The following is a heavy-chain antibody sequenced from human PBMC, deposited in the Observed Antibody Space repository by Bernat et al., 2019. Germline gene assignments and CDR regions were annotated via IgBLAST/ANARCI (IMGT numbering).Heavy chain of an antibody. D-gene: IGHD2-2*02. V-gene: IGHV3-30*01. Sequence: QVPLVESGGGVVQPGRSLRLSCAAPGFTFSSYAMHWVRQGPGKGLEWVAFISYDGSKKYYADSAKGRFTISRDNSKNTLYVQMNSLRAEDTAVYYCARDGIDCSSTSCYSERSGAFDIWGQGTVVTVSS. CDR3: ARDGIDCSSTSCYSERSGAFDI. J-gene: IGHJ3*02. CDR2: ISYDGSKK. CDR1: GFTFSSYA.